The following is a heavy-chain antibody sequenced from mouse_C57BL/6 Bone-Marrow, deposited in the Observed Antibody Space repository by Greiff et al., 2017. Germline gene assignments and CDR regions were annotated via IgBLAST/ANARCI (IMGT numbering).Heavy chain of an antibody. V-gene: IGHV5-4*01. CDR1: GFTFSSYA. CDR3: ARDDHAMDY. J-gene: IGHJ4*01. CDR2: ISDGGSYT. Sequence: EVKLVESGGGLVKPGGSLKLSCAASGFTFSSYAMSWVRQTPEKRLAWVATISDGGSYTYYPDNVKGRFTISRDNAKNNLYLQMSHLKSEDTAMYYCARDDHAMDYWGKGTSVTVSS.